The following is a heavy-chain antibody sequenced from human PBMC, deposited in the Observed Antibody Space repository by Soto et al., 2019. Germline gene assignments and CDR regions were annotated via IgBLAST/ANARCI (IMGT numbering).Heavy chain of an antibody. CDR1: GFTFTSSA. D-gene: IGHD6-13*01. V-gene: IGHV1-58*01. J-gene: IGHJ6*02. CDR2: IVVGSGNT. Sequence: GASVKVSCKASGFTFTSSAVQWVRQARGQRLEWIGWIVVGSGNTNYAQKFQERVTITRDMSTSTAYMELSSLRSEDTAVYYCAATSSSWSLTSYYYYGMDVWGQGTTVTVSS. CDR3: AATSSSWSLTSYYYYGMDV.